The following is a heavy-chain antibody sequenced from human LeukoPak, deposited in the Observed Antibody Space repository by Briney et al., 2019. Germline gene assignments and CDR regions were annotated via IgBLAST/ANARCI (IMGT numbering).Heavy chain of an antibody. CDR1: GYTFTSYY. J-gene: IGHJ6*02. V-gene: IGHV1-46*01. Sequence: ASVTVSCKASGYTFTSYYMHWVRQAPGQGLEWMGIINPSGGSTSYAQKFQGRVTMTRDTSTSTVYMELSSLRSEDTAVYYCARDKSEEEYSSSWYALWYYYGMDVWGQGTTVTVSS. CDR3: ARDKSEEEYSSSWYALWYYYGMDV. CDR2: INPSGGST. D-gene: IGHD6-13*01.